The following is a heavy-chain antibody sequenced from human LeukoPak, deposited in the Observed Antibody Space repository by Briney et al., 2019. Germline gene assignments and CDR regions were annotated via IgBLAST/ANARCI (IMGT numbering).Heavy chain of an antibody. CDR3: AKDPYYSYYYGSGSFLGYYFDY. V-gene: IGHV3-30-3*01. CDR1: GFTFSSYA. Sequence: GGSLRLSCAAPGFTFSSYAMHWVRRAPGKGLEWVAVISYDGSNKYYADSVKGRFTISRDNSKNTLYLQMNSLRAEDTAVYYCAKDPYYSYYYGSGSFLGYYFDYWGQGTLVTVSS. CDR2: ISYDGSNK. D-gene: IGHD3-10*01. J-gene: IGHJ4*02.